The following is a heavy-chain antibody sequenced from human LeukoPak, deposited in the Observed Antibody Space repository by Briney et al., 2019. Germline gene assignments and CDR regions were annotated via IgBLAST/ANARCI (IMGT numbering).Heavy chain of an antibody. Sequence: GASVKVSCKASGYTFTSYGISWVRQAPGQGLEWMGWISAYNGNTNYAQKLQGRVTMTTDTSTSTAYMELRSLRSDDTAVYYCARDRVGGSCPGDAFDIWGQGTMVTVSS. D-gene: IGHD1-26*01. CDR1: GYTFTSYG. CDR3: ARDRVGGSCPGDAFDI. CDR2: ISAYNGNT. J-gene: IGHJ3*02. V-gene: IGHV1-18*01.